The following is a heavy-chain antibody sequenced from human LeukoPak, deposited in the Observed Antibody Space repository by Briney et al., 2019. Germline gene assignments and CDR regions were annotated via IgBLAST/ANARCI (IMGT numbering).Heavy chain of an antibody. CDR1: GGTFSSYA. J-gene: IGHJ4*02. D-gene: IGHD5-18*01. CDR2: VIPTLGIA. CDR3: AREYGGGHSYGYYY. Sequence: SVKVSCKASGGTFSSYAIRWVRQAPGQGLEWVGRVIPTLGIANYAQRFQGRVTITADKSTGTGYMELSSLRSEDTAVYYCAREYGGGHSYGYYYWGEGTLVSVSS. V-gene: IGHV1-69*04.